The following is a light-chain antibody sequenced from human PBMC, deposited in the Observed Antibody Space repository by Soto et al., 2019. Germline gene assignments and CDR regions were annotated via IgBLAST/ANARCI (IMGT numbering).Light chain of an antibody. CDR3: QQSFSPLLT. J-gene: IGKJ4*01. Sequence: SASVGDRATITCRASQTLNNYLTWFQQKPGKAPKVLIYAASTLQSGVPSRFSGSGSGAEFTLTISSLQPEDFATYYCQQSFSPLLTFGGGTKVDIK. CDR1: QTLNNY. V-gene: IGKV1-39*01. CDR2: AAS.